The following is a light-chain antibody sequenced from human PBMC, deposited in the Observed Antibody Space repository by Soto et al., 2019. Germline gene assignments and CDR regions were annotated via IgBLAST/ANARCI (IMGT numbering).Light chain of an antibody. Sequence: EIVLTQSPATLSLSPGERATLSCRASQSVSSYLAWYQQKPGQAPRLLTYDASTRATGIPARFSGSGSGTEFTLTISSLQSEDFAVYYCQQYNNWPRPITFGQGTRLEIK. CDR2: DAS. CDR1: QSVSSY. J-gene: IGKJ5*01. V-gene: IGKV3-15*01. CDR3: QQYNNWPRPIT.